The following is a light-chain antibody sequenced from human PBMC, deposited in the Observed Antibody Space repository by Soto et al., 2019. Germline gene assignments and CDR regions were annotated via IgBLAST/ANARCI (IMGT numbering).Light chain of an antibody. J-gene: IGKJ1*01. CDR1: QTISSW. CDR3: QHYNSYSEA. CDR2: KAS. V-gene: IGKV1-5*03. Sequence: DIQITQSPSSLSASVEDRVTITCRASQTISSWLAWYQQKPGKAPKLLIYKASTLKSGVPSRFSGSGSGTEFTLTISSMQPDDFANYYCQHYNSYSEAFGQGTKVDIK.